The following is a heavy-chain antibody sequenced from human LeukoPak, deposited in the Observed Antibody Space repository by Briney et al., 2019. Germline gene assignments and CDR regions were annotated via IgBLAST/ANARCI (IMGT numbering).Heavy chain of an antibody. V-gene: IGHV3-74*01. CDR2: LSSDGTTT. CDR1: GFTFSTYW. CDR3: ARVRYGDYTG. Sequence: PGGSLRLSCAASGFTFSTYWMHWVRQAPGKGLVLVARLSSDGTTTTYAESVKGRFIISRDNVRNTLYLQMHSLRVEDTAVYYCARVRYGDYTGWGQGTLVTVFS. D-gene: IGHD3-3*01. J-gene: IGHJ4*02.